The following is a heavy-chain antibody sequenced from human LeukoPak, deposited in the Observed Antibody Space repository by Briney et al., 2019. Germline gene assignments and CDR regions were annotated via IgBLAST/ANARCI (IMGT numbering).Heavy chain of an antibody. CDR1: GFTFSNYW. CDR3: ASLIAAAGTVGIHFWYFDL. J-gene: IGHJ2*01. V-gene: IGHV3-74*01. D-gene: IGHD6-13*01. CDR2: INSDGINT. Sequence: GGSLRLSCAASGFTFSNYWMHWVRQAPGKGLVWVSRINSDGINTSYADSVKGRFTISRDNAKNSLYLQMNSPRAEDTAVYYCASLIAAAGTVGIHFWYFDLWGRGTLVTVSS.